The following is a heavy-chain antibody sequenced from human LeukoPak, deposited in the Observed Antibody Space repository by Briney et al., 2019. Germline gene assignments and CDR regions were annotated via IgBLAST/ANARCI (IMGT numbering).Heavy chain of an antibody. CDR2: IYHSGST. D-gene: IGHD3-10*01. V-gene: IGHV4-4*02. CDR3: ASYGSRSYRFDP. CDR1: GGSISSSNW. J-gene: IGHJ5*02. Sequence: PSETLSLTCAVSGGSISSSNWWSWVRQPPGKGLEWIGEIYHSGSTNYNPSLKSRVIISVDTSKNQFSLKLNSVTAADTAVYYCASYGSRSYRFDPWGQGTLVTVSS.